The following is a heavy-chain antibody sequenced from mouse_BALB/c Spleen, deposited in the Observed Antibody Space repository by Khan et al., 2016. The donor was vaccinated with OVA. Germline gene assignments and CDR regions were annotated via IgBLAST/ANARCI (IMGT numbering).Heavy chain of an antibody. CDR3: TRFITTTTGDYYAIDY. CDR1: GFIFSSYG. Sequence: EVELVESGGDLVNPGGSLKLSCAASGFIFSSYGMSWVRQTPDKRLEWVATISSGGTYTYYPDSVKGRFTISRDNAQNTLSFQMSSLKSEDTAMYYCTRFITTTTGDYYAIDYWGQGTSVTVSS. J-gene: IGHJ4*01. D-gene: IGHD1-2*01. V-gene: IGHV5-6*01. CDR2: ISSGGTYT.